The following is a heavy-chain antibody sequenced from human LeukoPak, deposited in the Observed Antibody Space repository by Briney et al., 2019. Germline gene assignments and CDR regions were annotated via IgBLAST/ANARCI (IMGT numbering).Heavy chain of an antibody. CDR1: GGSFSGYY. CDR2: INHSGST. Sequence: SETLSLTCAVYGGSFSGYYWSWIRQPPGKGLEWTGEINHSGSTNYNPSLKSRVTISVDTSKNQFSLKLSSVTAADTAVYYCARGRRSGYDHYYYYYGMDVWGQGTTVIVSS. J-gene: IGHJ6*02. CDR3: ARGRRSGYDHYYYYYGMDV. D-gene: IGHD5-12*01. V-gene: IGHV4-34*01.